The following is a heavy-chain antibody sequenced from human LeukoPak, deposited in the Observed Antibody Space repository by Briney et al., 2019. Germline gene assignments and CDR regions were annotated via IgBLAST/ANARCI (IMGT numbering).Heavy chain of an antibody. CDR2: IYSGGTT. Sequence: GGSLRLSCAASGFTVSSNYMTWVRQAPRKELEWVSVIYSGGTTYYAVSVKGRFTISRDNSKNTLYLQMNSLRGEDTGVYYCARDPVPATARHFDYWGQGTLVTVSS. V-gene: IGHV3-66*01. CDR3: ARDPVPATARHFDY. D-gene: IGHD1-1*01. J-gene: IGHJ4*02. CDR1: GFTVSSNY.